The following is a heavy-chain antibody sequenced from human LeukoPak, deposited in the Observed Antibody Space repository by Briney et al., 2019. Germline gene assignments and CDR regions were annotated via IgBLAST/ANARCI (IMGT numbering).Heavy chain of an antibody. CDR2: ISYDGSNK. D-gene: IGHD6-13*01. CDR1: GFTFSSYA. Sequence: GGSLRLSCAASGFTFSSYAIHWVRQAPGKGLEWVAVISYDGSNKYYADSVKGRFTISRDNSKNTLYLQMNSLRAEDTAVYYCAREGQQLDTGDYWGQGTLVTVSS. J-gene: IGHJ4*02. V-gene: IGHV3-30*04. CDR3: AREGQQLDTGDY.